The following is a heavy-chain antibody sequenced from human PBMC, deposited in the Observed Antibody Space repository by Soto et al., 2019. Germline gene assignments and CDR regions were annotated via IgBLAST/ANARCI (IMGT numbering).Heavy chain of an antibody. V-gene: IGHV3-23*01. Sequence: GGSLRLSCAASGSDFAVSSHAMGWVRQAPGKGREWVSGIYDYSSATYYGDSVKGRFTISRDKSTETLYLQMQSLRDEDTALYNCVNLNFKDFEDGGFYYFDYWGQGTPVTVSS. CDR1: GSDFAVSSHA. D-gene: IGHD2-15*01. CDR3: VNLNFKDFEDGGFYYFDY. J-gene: IGHJ4*02. CDR2: IYDYSSAT.